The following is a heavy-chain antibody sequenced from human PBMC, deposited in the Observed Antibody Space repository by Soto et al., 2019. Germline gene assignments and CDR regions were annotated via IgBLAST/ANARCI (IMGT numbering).Heavy chain of an antibody. CDR3: ARMKEYYDILTGYLNYYYGMDV. V-gene: IGHV4-59*01. D-gene: IGHD3-9*01. CDR1: GGSISSYY. CDR2: IYYSGST. J-gene: IGHJ6*02. Sequence: SETLSLTCTVSGGSISSYYWSWIRQPPGKGLEWIGYIYYSGSTNYNPSLKSRVTISVDTSKNQFSLKLSSVTAADTAVYYCARMKEYYDILTGYLNYYYGMDVWGQGTTVTVSS.